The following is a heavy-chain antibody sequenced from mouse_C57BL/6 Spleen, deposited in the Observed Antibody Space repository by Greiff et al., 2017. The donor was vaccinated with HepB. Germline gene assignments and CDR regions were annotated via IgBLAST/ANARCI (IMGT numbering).Heavy chain of an antibody. CDR1: GFNIKDDY. CDR2: IDPENGDT. V-gene: IGHV14-4*01. CDR3: TTPSNLSNQDWYFDV. J-gene: IGHJ1*03. D-gene: IGHD2-3*01. Sequence: EVKLVESGAELVRPGASVKLSCTASGFNIKDDYMHWVKQRPEQGLEWIGWIDPENGDTEYASKFQGKATITADTSSNTAYLQLSSLTSEDTAVYYCTTPSNLSNQDWYFDVWGTGTTVTVSS.